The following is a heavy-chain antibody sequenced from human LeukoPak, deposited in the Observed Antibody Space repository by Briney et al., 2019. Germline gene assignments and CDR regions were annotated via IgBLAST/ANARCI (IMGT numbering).Heavy chain of an antibody. Sequence: GASVKVSCKASGHTFTGYYMHWVRQAPGQGLEWMGWINPNSGDTNSAQKFQGRVTMTSDTSISTAYMGLSRLRSDDTAVYYCARDRDTAMGNWGQGTLVTVSS. V-gene: IGHV1-2*02. CDR2: INPNSGDT. D-gene: IGHD5-18*01. CDR3: ARDRDTAMGN. CDR1: GHTFTGYY. J-gene: IGHJ4*02.